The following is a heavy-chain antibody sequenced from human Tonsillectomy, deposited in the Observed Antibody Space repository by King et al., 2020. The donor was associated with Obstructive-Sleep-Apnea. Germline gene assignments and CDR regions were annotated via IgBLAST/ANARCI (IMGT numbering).Heavy chain of an antibody. V-gene: IGHV5-51*01. Sequence: QLVQSGAEVKKPGEALKVSCKGSGYSFTSYWNGGVRQLPGKGLEWMGIIYPGDSDTRFSPPFQGQVTISADNSISTAYLQWSSLKASDTAMYYGASPGGYNGLGYWGQGTLVTVSS. CDR1: GYSFTSYW. J-gene: IGHJ4*02. D-gene: IGHD5-24*01. CDR2: IYPGDSDT. CDR3: ASPGGYNGLGY.